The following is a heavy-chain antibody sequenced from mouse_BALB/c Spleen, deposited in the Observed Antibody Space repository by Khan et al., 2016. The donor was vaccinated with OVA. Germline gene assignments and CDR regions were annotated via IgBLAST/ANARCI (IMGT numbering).Heavy chain of an antibody. Sequence: EVQLQQSGPELVKPGASVKISCKASGYSFTGYFMNWVMQSHGKSLEWIGRINPHIGETLYNQKFKGKATLTVDESSRKDHMELRILASEDSAVYYCARKNGSDFDYWGQGTTLTVSS. CDR2: INPHIGET. CDR3: ARKNGSDFDY. CDR1: GYSFTGYF. J-gene: IGHJ2*01. V-gene: IGHV1-20*02. D-gene: IGHD1-1*01.